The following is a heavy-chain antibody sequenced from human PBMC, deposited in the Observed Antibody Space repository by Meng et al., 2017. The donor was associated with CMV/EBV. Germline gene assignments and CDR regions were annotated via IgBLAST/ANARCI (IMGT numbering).Heavy chain of an antibody. J-gene: IGHJ1*01. D-gene: IGHD3-22*01. Sequence: GGYYWSWIRRHPEKGLEWIGYIYYSGNTYYNPSLKSRVTISVDTSKDQFSLRLISVTAADTAVYYCARTGHPDYYDSTSYYTEYFQYWGQGSLVTVSS. CDR1: GGYY. CDR2: IYYSGNT. CDR3: ARTGHPDYYDSTSYYTEYFQY. V-gene: IGHV4-31*02.